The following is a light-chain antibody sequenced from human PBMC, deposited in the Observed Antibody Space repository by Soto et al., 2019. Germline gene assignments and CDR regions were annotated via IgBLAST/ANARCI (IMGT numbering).Light chain of an antibody. J-gene: IGKJ1*01. CDR2: QAS. V-gene: IGKV1-5*03. CDR1: QSISSW. Sequence: DIQMTQSPFTLSASVGDRVTITCRASQSISSWLAWYQQKAGSAPKLLIYQASTLQTGVPSRFSGSGSGTEFTLTISSLQPYDFATYYCQQYNGYPWTFGQGNKVEIK. CDR3: QQYNGYPWT.